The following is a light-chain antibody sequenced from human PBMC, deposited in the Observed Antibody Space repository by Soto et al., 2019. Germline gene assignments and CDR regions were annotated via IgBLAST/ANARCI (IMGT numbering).Light chain of an antibody. V-gene: IGKV3-11*01. CDR3: QQRYSLPLT. J-gene: IGKJ4*02. Sequence: EIVLTQSPATLSLSPGGRATLSCRVSQSINIYFAWYQQKLGHAPTLLIYDSSIRATGIPPRFSGSGSGTDFTLTISSLEPEDFGVYYCQQRYSLPLTFGGGTKVEIK. CDR1: QSINIY. CDR2: DSS.